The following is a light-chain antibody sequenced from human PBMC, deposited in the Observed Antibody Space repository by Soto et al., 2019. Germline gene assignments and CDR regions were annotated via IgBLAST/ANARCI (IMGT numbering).Light chain of an antibody. CDR2: GAS. V-gene: IGKV3-20*01. J-gene: IGKJ2*01. Sequence: IVVTQSPGTMSSSPGERATLSCRASQSVSNNYLAWYQQKPGKAPRLLIFGASIRATGIPDRFSGSGSGAGFTLNISRLEPEDFAVFYCYPYDGAHQTFG. CDR1: QSVSNNY. CDR3: YPYDGAHQT.